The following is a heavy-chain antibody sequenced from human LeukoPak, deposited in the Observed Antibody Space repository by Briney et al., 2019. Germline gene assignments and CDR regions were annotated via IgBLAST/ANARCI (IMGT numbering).Heavy chain of an antibody. J-gene: IGHJ4*02. V-gene: IGHV4-38-2*02. CDR2: IYHSGST. CDR1: GYSISSGNY. CDR3: AKDDRITMVFSPIIYYFDY. Sequence: SETLSLTCSVSGYSISSGNYWGWIRLPPGKGLQWIGSIYHSGSTYYNPSLKSRVTISVDTSKNQFSLKLSSVTAADTAVYYCAKDDRITMVFSPIIYYFDYWGQGTLVTVSS. D-gene: IGHD3-10*01.